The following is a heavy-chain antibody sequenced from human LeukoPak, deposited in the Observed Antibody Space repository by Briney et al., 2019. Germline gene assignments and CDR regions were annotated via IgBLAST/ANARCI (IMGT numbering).Heavy chain of an antibody. CDR3: AKEPGGGWFGELLFGY. CDR1: GFTFSSYA. Sequence: PGRSLRLSCAASGFTFSSYAMHWVRQAPGKGLEWVAVISYDGSNKYYADSVKGRFTISRDNSKNTLYLQMNSLRAEDTAVYYCAKEPGGGWFGELLFGYWGQGTLVTVSS. CDR2: ISYDGSNK. D-gene: IGHD3-10*01. V-gene: IGHV3-30*04. J-gene: IGHJ4*02.